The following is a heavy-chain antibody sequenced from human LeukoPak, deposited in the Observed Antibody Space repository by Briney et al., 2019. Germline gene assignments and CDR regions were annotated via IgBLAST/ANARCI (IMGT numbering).Heavy chain of an antibody. Sequence: GGSLRLSCAASGSTFSSYAMSWVRQAPGKGLEWVSAISGSGGSTYYADSVKGRFTISRDNSKNTLYLQMNSLRAEDTAVYYCASPPYSGSYYAEGDAFDIWGQGTMVTVSS. J-gene: IGHJ3*02. CDR3: ASPPYSGSYYAEGDAFDI. CDR1: GSTFSSYA. V-gene: IGHV3-23*01. D-gene: IGHD1-26*01. CDR2: ISGSGGST.